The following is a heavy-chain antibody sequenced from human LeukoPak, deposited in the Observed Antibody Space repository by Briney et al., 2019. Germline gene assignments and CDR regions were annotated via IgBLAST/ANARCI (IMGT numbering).Heavy chain of an antibody. CDR1: GGSFSGYY. Sequence: SETLSLTCAVYGGSFSGYYWSWIRQPPRKGLEWIGEINHSGSTNYNPSLTSRVTISVDTSKNQFSLRLSSVTAADTAVYYCASTSSWYLPFDYWGQGTLVTVSS. CDR2: INHSGST. CDR3: ASTSSWYLPFDY. J-gene: IGHJ4*02. V-gene: IGHV4-34*01. D-gene: IGHD6-13*01.